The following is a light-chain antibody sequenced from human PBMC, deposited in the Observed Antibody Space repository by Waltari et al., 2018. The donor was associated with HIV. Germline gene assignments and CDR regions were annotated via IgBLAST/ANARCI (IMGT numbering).Light chain of an antibody. Sequence: DIQMTQSPPTLSASVGDRVTITCRASQSVSSSLAWYQQKPGKAPNLLIFKASSLQNGGPPRFSGSGSGTDFTLTISGLQPDYFATYYCQQYLTFSRTFGQGTQV. CDR3: QQYLTFSRT. CDR1: QSVSSS. CDR2: KAS. J-gene: IGKJ1*01. V-gene: IGKV1-5*03.